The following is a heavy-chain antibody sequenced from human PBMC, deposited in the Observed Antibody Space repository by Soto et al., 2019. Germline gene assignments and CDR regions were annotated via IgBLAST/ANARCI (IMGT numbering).Heavy chain of an antibody. V-gene: IGHV4-31*03. CDR1: GGSISSGGYY. J-gene: IGHJ6*03. CDR3: AREKIDYYFDRAHYYYYMYV. Sequence: SETLSLTCTVSGGSISSGGYYWSWLRQHPGKGLEWIGYIYYSGSTYYNPSLKSRVTISVDTSKNQFSLKLSSVTAADTAVYYCAREKIDYYFDRAHYYYYMYVWGKGTTVTVS. D-gene: IGHD3-22*01. CDR2: IYYSGST.